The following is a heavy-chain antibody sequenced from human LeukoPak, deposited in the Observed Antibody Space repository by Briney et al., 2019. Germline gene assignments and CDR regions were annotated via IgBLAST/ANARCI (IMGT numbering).Heavy chain of an antibody. CDR1: GFTFSSYG. J-gene: IGHJ4*02. Sequence: PGGSLRLSCAASGFTFSSYGMHWVRQAPGKGLEWVAVISYDGSNKYYADSVKGRFTISRDNSKNTLYLQMNSLRAEDTAVYYCAKAGRDSYGFGSRPYWGQGTLVTVSS. CDR3: AKAGRDSYGFGSRPY. V-gene: IGHV3-30*18. CDR2: ISYDGSNK. D-gene: IGHD5-18*01.